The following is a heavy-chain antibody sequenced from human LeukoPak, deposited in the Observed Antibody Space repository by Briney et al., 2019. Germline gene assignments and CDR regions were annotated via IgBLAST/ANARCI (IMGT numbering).Heavy chain of an antibody. D-gene: IGHD5-18*01. CDR1: GFTFSSYA. Sequence: GGSLRLSCAASGFTFSSYAMHWVRQAPGKGLEWVAVISYDGSNKYYADSVKGRFTISRDNSKNTLYLQMNSLRAEGTAVYYCARDQGGYSYGSGGAFDIWGQGTMVTVSS. V-gene: IGHV3-30*04. J-gene: IGHJ3*02. CDR2: ISYDGSNK. CDR3: ARDQGGYSYGSGGAFDI.